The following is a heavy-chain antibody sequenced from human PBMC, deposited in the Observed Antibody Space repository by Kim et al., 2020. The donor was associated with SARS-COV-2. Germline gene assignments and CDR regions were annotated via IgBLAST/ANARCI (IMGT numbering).Heavy chain of an antibody. Sequence: SETLSLTCTVSGGSISSSSYYWGWIRQPPGKGLEWIGSIYYSGSTYYNPSLKSRVTISVDTSKNQFSLKLSSVTAADTAVYYCARHYDFWSGYYFSSRLNYYYGMDVWGQGTTVTVSS. CDR2: IYYSGST. CDR1: GGSISSSSYY. J-gene: IGHJ6*02. V-gene: IGHV4-39*01. D-gene: IGHD3-3*01. CDR3: ARHYDFWSGYYFSSRLNYYYGMDV.